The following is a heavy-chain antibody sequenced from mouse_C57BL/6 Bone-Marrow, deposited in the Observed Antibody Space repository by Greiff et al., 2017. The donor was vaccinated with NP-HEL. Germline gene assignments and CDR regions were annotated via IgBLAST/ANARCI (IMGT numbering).Heavy chain of an antibody. V-gene: IGHV1-69*01. J-gene: IGHJ2*01. Sequence: QVQLQQPGAELVMPGASVKLPCKASGYTFTSYWMHWVKQRPGQGLEWIGEIDPSDSYTNYNQKFKGKSTLTVDKSSSTAYMQLSSLTSEDSAVYYCARDYDYDEGYYFDYWGQGTTLTVSS. CDR1: GYTFTSYW. D-gene: IGHD2-4*01. CDR3: ARDYDYDEGYYFDY. CDR2: IDPSDSYT.